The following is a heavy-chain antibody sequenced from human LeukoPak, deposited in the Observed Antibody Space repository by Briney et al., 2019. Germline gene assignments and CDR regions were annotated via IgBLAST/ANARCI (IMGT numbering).Heavy chain of an antibody. CDR1: GFIFDDYG. D-gene: IGHD2-15*01. V-gene: IGHV3-15*01. Sequence: GGSLRLSCAASGFIFDDYGMSWVRQAPGKGLEWVGRIKSKTDGGTTDYAAPVKGRFTISRDDSKNTLYLQMNSLKTEDTAVYYCTTCGGSCYLSSYWGQGTLVTVSS. CDR2: IKSKTDGGTT. J-gene: IGHJ4*02. CDR3: TTCGGSCYLSSY.